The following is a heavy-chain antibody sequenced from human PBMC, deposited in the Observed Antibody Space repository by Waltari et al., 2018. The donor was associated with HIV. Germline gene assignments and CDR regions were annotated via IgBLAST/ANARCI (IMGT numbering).Heavy chain of an antibody. D-gene: IGHD6-19*01. V-gene: IGHV3-9*01. CDR3: TNAAVAGLGALEN. J-gene: IGHJ3*02. Sequence: VHLVESGGGSVQPGKSLSLSCVASGLKVENFGMHWVRQAPGTRRGWVAGIGWDGTVIGYVDSAKGRFIISRDNAKNSVYLQMNSLRREDTALYYCTNAAVAGLGALENWGQGAAVTVSS. CDR2: IGWDGTVI. CDR1: GLKVENFG.